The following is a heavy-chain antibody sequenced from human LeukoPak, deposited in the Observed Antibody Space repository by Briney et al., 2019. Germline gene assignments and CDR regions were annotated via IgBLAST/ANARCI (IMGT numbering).Heavy chain of an antibody. D-gene: IGHD3-22*01. V-gene: IGHV3-66*02. CDR2: IYSGGST. CDR3: ARDTGSYDSSGYYDYYYYYMDV. J-gene: IGHJ6*03. Sequence: GGSLRLSCAASGFTVSSNYMSWVRQAPGKGLEWVSVIYSGGSTYYADSVKGRFTISRDNSKNTLYLQMNSLRAEDTAVYYCARDTGSYDSSGYYDYYYYYMDVWGKGTTVTVSS. CDR1: GFTVSSNY.